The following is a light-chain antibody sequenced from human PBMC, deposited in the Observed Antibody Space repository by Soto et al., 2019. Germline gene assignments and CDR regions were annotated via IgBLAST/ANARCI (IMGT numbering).Light chain of an antibody. CDR1: QSVASGN. V-gene: IGKV3-20*01. CDR2: GAS. J-gene: IGKJ1*01. CDR3: QVHGGSPPWT. Sequence: EIVLTQSPGPLSLSPGEGVTLSCRTSQSVASGNFAWYQQKPGQAPRLLIYGASTRATGVPDRFSGSGSGTDFTLTISRLEPEDFAVYYCQVHGGSPPWTFGQWTKVEIQ.